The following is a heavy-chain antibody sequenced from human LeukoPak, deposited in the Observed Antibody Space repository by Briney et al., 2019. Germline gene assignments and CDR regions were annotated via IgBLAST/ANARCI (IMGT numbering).Heavy chain of an antibody. V-gene: IGHV1-18*01. CDR3: AKMGYFGSGSYYEGEYYFDH. Sequence: VASVTLSCTASGYTFTTYGISWVRQVPGQGLGWVGWISVYTGNTNYAQNLQGRVTMTTDTSTRTAYMHLRSLRSDDTAFYYCAKMGYFGSGSYYEGEYYFDHWGQGTLVTVSS. CDR1: GYTFTTYG. CDR2: ISVYTGNT. D-gene: IGHD3-10*01. J-gene: IGHJ4*02.